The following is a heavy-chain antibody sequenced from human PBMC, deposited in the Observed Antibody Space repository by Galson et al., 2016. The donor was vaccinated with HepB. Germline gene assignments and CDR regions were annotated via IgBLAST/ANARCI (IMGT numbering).Heavy chain of an antibody. CDR3: ARARTWAQLWSIGY. CDR1: GYTFTNYY. CDR2: IDPNSGGT. D-gene: IGHD5-18*01. Sequence: SVKVSCKASGYTFTNYYMHWVRQAPGQGLEWMGQIDPNSGGTNSAQKFQGRVTLTRDTSISTSYMEVNRLKSDDTAVYYCARARTWAQLWSIGYWGQGTLVTVSS. V-gene: IGHV1-2*06. J-gene: IGHJ4*02.